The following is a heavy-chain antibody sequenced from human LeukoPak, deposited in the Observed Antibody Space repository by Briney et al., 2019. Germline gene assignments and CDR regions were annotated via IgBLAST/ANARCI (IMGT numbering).Heavy chain of an antibody. CDR1: GYTFTGYY. V-gene: IGHV1-2*06. D-gene: IGHD1-26*01. Sequence: ASVKVSCKASGYTFTGYYMHWVRQAPGQGLEWMGRINPNSGGTNYAQKFQGRVTMTRDTSISTAYMKLSRLRSDDTAVYYCAREVRWELLGYYFDYWGQGTLVTASS. CDR2: INPNSGGT. J-gene: IGHJ4*02. CDR3: AREVRWELLGYYFDY.